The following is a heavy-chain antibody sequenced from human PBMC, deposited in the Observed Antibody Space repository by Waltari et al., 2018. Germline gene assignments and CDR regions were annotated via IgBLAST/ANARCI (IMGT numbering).Heavy chain of an antibody. CDR1: GFTFSPYA. Sequence: EVQLLDSGGGLVQPGGYLRLSCVASGFTFSPYAMSWVRQAPGKGLECVSAISGNAGTTYYTDSVKGRFTISRDNSKNTLYLQMNSLRAEDTAVYYCTRALFGGSTDWGQGTLVTVSS. J-gene: IGHJ4*02. D-gene: IGHD3-10*02. CDR3: TRALFGGSTD. CDR2: ISGNAGTT. V-gene: IGHV3-23*01.